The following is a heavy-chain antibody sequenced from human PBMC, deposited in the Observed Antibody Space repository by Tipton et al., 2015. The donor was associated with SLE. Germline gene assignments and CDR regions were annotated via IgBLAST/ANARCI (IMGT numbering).Heavy chain of an antibody. CDR3: ARFRPSRTKTITIFEH. Sequence: QLVQSGAEVKKPGASVKVSCKASGYTFTSYGISWVRQAPGQGLEWMGWISAYNGNTNYAQKLQGRVTMTTDTSTSTAYMELRSLRSDDTAVYYCARFRPSRTKTITIFEHWGQGSLVTVSS. D-gene: IGHD3-3*01. CDR1: GYTFTSYG. CDR2: ISAYNGNT. J-gene: IGHJ1*01. V-gene: IGHV1-18*01.